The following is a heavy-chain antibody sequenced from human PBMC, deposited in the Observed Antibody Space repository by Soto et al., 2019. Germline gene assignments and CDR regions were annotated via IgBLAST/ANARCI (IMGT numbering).Heavy chain of an antibody. V-gene: IGHV3-7*03. CDR2: IKEDGSKK. CDR3: VRGTSTTGLDN. D-gene: IGHD1-7*01. CDR1: GFTFRNYW. J-gene: IGHJ4*02. Sequence: EVQLVESGGGLVQPGGSLRLSCAASGFTFRNYWMNWVRQAPGKGLEWVANIKEDGSKKTYVDSVKGRFTISRDNAKNSLYLQINSLRADDTAVYYCVRGTSTTGLDNWCQGTLVTVSS.